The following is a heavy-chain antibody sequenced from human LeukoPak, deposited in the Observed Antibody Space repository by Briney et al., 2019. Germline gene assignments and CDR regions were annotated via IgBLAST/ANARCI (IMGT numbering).Heavy chain of an antibody. D-gene: IGHD3-10*01. V-gene: IGHV4-34*01. J-gene: IGHJ4*02. Sequence: PSETLSLTCTVSGGSISGYYWSWLRQPPGKGLEWIGEINHSGSTNYNPSLKSRVTISVDTSKNQFSLKLSSVTAADTAVYYCARRPYYYGSGSSVDYWGQGTLVTVSS. CDR2: INHSGST. CDR1: GGSISGYY. CDR3: ARRPYYYGSGSSVDY.